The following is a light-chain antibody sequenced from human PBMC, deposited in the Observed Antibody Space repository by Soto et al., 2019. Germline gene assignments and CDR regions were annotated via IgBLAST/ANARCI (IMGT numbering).Light chain of an antibody. Sequence: QSALTQPRSVSGSPGQSVTISCTGTSSDVGAYNYVSWYQHHPGKAPKVMIYDVSERPSGVPARFSGSKSDNKASLTISGLQAEDEADYYCCSYAGSYSWVFGGGTKLTV. J-gene: IGLJ3*02. V-gene: IGLV2-11*01. CDR3: CSYAGSYSWV. CDR2: DVS. CDR1: SSDVGAYNY.